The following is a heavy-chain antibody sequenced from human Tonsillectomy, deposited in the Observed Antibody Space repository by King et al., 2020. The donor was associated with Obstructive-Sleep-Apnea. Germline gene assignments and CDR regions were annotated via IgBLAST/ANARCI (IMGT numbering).Heavy chain of an antibody. CDR3: ARVVYGNYVYFDL. Sequence: LQLQESGPGLVKPSETLSLICTVSGGSITSYYWSWIRQPPGKGLEWIGYIYYSGTTNYNPSLKSRVTISIDTSKKQFSLKLSSVTAADTAVYYCARVVYGNYVYFDLWGRGTLVTVSS. D-gene: IGHD4-11*01. CDR1: GGSITSYY. V-gene: IGHV4-59*01. J-gene: IGHJ2*01. CDR2: IYYSGTT.